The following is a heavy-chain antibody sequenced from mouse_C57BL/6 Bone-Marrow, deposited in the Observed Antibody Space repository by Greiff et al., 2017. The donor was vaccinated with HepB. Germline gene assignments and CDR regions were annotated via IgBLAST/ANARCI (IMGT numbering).Heavy chain of an antibody. CDR3: ARQNYDYSYAMDY. Sequence: EVNLVESGGGLVQPGGSLKLSCAASGFTFSDYYMYWVRQTPEKRLEWVAYISNGGGSTYYPDTVKGRFTISRDNAKNTLYLQMSRLKSEDTAMYYCARQNYDYSYAMDYWGQGTSVTVSS. CDR2: ISNGGGST. CDR1: GFTFSDYY. D-gene: IGHD2-4*01. V-gene: IGHV5-12*01. J-gene: IGHJ4*01.